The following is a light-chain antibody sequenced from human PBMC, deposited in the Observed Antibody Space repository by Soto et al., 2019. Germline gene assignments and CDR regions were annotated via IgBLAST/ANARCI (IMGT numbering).Light chain of an antibody. CDR2: DVS. J-gene: IGLJ7*01. Sequence: QSVLTQPASVSGSPGQSIAISCTGTSSDIGAYDYVSWYQQHPGKAPKLMIYDVSNRPSGVSNRFSGSKSGNTASLTISGLQAEDEADYYCSSYTSSSTYVFGEGTQLTVL. V-gene: IGLV2-14*03. CDR3: SSYTSSSTYV. CDR1: SSDIGAYDY.